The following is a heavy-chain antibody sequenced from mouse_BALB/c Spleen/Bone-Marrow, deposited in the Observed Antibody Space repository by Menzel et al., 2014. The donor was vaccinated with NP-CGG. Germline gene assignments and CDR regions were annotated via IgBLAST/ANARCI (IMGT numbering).Heavy chain of an antibody. Sequence: QVQLKHSGAELVKPGASVKLSCKASGYTFTSYWMHWVKQRPGQGLEWIGEIDPSDSYTNYNQKFKDKATLTVDKSSSTAYMQLSSLTSEDSAVYYCARSRGYYDYWYFDVWGAGTTVTVSS. V-gene: IGHV1-69*02. J-gene: IGHJ1*01. CDR2: IDPSDSYT. D-gene: IGHD2-4*01. CDR3: ARSRGYYDYWYFDV. CDR1: GYTFTSYW.